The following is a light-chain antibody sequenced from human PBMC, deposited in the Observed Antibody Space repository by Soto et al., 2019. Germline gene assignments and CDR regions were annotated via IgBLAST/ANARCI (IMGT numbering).Light chain of an antibody. CDR1: QSVSSSY. CDR3: QQYGNSPRT. J-gene: IGKJ1*01. CDR2: AAS. V-gene: IGKV3-20*01. Sequence: EIVLTQSPGTLSLSPGERATLSCRASQSVSSSYLAWYQQKPGRAPRLLNYAASSRATGIPDRFSGSGSGTDFTLTISRLEPDDFAVYYCQQYGNSPRTFGKGTRVEIK.